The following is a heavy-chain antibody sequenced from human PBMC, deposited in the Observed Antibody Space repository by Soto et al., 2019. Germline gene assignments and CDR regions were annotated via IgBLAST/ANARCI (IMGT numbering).Heavy chain of an antibody. Sequence: QVQLQESGPGLVKPSETLSLTCTVSGDSVSSGSYYWTWIRQPPGKGLEWIGYLYYTGTTNYNPSLMRRVTMSLDTSSAHLSLRLSSVTAADTAGYFCARTFCSTTSCQAQGMDVWGPGKSVSVSS. D-gene: IGHD2-2*01. CDR2: LYYTGTT. V-gene: IGHV4-61*01. CDR1: GDSVSSGSYY. J-gene: IGHJ6*02. CDR3: ARTFCSTTSCQAQGMDV.